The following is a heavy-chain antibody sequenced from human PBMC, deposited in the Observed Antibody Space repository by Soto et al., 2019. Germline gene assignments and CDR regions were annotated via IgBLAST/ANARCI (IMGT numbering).Heavy chain of an antibody. CDR3: ARDPGYSSRWQLRTYYFDY. CDR1: GFTFSSYG. J-gene: IGHJ4*02. Sequence: GGSLRLPCAASGFTFSSYGMHWVRQAPGKGLEWVAVIWYDGSNKYYADSVKGRFTISRDNSKNTLYLQMNSLRAEDTAVYYCARDPGYSSRWQLRTYYFDYWGQGTLVTVSS. D-gene: IGHD6-13*01. CDR2: IWYDGSNK. V-gene: IGHV3-33*01.